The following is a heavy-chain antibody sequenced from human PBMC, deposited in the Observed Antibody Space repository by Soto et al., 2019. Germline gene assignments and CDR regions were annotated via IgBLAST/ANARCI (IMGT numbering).Heavy chain of an antibody. CDR1: GYTFTSYD. J-gene: IGHJ6*02. D-gene: IGHD5-12*01. V-gene: IGHV1-8*01. Sequence: ASVKVSCKASGYTFTSYDINWVRQATGQGLEWMGWMNPNSGNTGYAQKFQGRVTMTRNTSISTAYMELSSLRSEDTAVYYCARDGGDCGYRLIYYYYIGLDAWGQGTMVTVSS. CDR3: ARDGGDCGYRLIYYYYIGLDA. CDR2: MNPNSGNT.